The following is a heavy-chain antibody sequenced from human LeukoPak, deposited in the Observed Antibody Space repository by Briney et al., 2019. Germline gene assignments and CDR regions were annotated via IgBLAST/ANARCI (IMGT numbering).Heavy chain of an antibody. CDR3: ARYSVSYHYFDY. Sequence: SGPTLVNPTQTLTLTCTFSGFSLSTRGMCVSWIRQPPGKALEWLARIDWDDDKYYSKSLTTRLTISKDTSKNQVVLTMTNMDPVDTATYYCARYSVSYHYFDYWGQGTLVTVPS. CDR2: IDWDDDK. CDR1: GFSLSTRGMC. D-gene: IGHD1-26*01. J-gene: IGHJ4*02. V-gene: IGHV2-70*11.